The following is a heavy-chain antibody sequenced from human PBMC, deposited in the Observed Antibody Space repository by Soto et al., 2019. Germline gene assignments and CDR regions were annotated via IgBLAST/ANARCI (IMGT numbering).Heavy chain of an antibody. CDR2: FDPEDGET. CDR1: GYTLTELS. V-gene: IGHV1-24*01. J-gene: IGHJ1*01. CDR3: ATVPLTYSGSYWGYFQH. D-gene: IGHD1-26*01. Sequence: ASVKVSCKVSGYTLTELSMHWVRQAPGKGLEWMGGFDPEDGETIYAQKFQGRVTMTEDTSTDTAYMGLSSLRSEDTAVYYCATVPLTYSGSYWGYFQHWGQGTLVTVSS.